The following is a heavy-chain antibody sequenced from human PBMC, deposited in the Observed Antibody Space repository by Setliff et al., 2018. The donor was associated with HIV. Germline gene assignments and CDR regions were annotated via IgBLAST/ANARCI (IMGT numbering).Heavy chain of an antibody. V-gene: IGHV4-34*01. CDR1: GGSFSGYY. CDR2: INHSGST. Sequence: PSETLSLTCAVYGGSFSGYYWSWIRQPPGKGLEWIGEINHSGSTNYNPSLKSRVTISVDTSKNQFSLKLNSVTAADTAVYYCARHAVPHYYDSSGPSWGPGTLVTVSS. D-gene: IGHD3-22*01. CDR3: ARHAVPHYYDSSGPS. J-gene: IGHJ5*02.